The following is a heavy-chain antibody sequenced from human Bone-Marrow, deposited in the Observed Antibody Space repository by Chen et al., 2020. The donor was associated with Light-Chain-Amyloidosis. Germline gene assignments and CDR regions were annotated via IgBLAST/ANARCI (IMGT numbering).Heavy chain of an antibody. V-gene: IGHV3-9*01. CDR3: TQDGVPGGADY. CDR2: FDYNSGRI. J-gene: IGHJ4*02. CDR1: RLPFKKYA. D-gene: IGHD1-1*01. Sequence: EVTVVASGGGFVQPGRSLRPSCAVFRLPFKKYAIHWVPQAPGKGLEWVSGFDYNSGRIDYAGSVRGRFTLSRGNSGDSVYLQMDSLRIEDTALYFCTQDGVPGGADYWGQGALVTVSS.